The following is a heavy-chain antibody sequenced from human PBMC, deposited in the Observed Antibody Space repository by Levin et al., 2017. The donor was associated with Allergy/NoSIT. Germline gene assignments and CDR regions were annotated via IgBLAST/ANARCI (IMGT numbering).Heavy chain of an antibody. CDR2: IFSNDEE. CDR1: GFSLYNARMG. D-gene: IGHD1-26*01. J-gene: IGHJ3*02. V-gene: IGHV2-26*01. Sequence: SGPTLVKPTETLTLTCTVSGFSLYNARMGVSWIRQPPGKALEWLAHIFSNDEESYSTSLMSRLTISKDTSKSQVVLTMTNMDPVDTATYYCARIQGTEWDYRLDAFDIWGQGTMVTVSS. CDR3: ARIQGTEWDYRLDAFDI.